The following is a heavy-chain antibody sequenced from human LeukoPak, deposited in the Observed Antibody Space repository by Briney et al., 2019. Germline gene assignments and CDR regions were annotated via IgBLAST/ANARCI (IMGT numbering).Heavy chain of an antibody. Sequence: SGPALLQPTPTLTLTCTFSGFSLTTSGMCVSWIRQPPGKTLEWLARIDWDDDKYYNTSLKTRLTISKDTSKNQVVLTMTNMDPADTATYYCARRTYGSGSYNYWGQGTLVTVSS. V-gene: IGHV2-70*11. CDR1: GFSLTTSGMC. CDR3: ARRTYGSGSYNY. J-gene: IGHJ4*02. CDR2: IDWDDDK. D-gene: IGHD3-10*01.